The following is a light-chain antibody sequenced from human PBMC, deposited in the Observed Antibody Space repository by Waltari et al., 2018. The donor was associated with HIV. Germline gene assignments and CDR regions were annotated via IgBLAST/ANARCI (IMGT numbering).Light chain of an antibody. CDR3: SSYTSSSLVV. CDR2: EVS. J-gene: IGLJ2*01. Sequence: QSALTQPASVSGAPGQTITISCTGTRRDVGGYNYVSWYQQHQGTATRLMIYEVSNRPSGFSNRFSCSKSGNTASLTISGLQAEDEADYYCSSYTSSSLVVFGGVTKLTVL. V-gene: IGLV2-14*01. CDR1: RRDVGGYNY.